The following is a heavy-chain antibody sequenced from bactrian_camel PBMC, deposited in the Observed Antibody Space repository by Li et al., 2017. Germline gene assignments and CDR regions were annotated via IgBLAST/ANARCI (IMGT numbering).Heavy chain of an antibody. J-gene: IGHJ4*01. CDR2: VYIGTGST. CDR3: AKVPPPYCAGLVSNPWVTATVGN. Sequence: VQLVESGGGSVETGGSLKLSCRIEANTYISSCMAWFRQAPGKEREGVAAVYIGTGSTYYADSVKGRFTIYRDNAKNTIYLQMNSLKPNDTGVYVCAKVPPPYCAGLVSNPWVTATVGNRGQGTQVTVST. V-gene: IGHV3S1*01. CDR1: ANTYISSC. D-gene: IGHD5*01.